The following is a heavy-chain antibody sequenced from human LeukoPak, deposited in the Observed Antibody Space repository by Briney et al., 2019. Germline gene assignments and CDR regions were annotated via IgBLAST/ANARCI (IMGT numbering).Heavy chain of an antibody. J-gene: IGHJ4*02. CDR2: IYYSGST. D-gene: IGHD5-12*01. V-gene: IGHV4-59*12. CDR3: ARIQWLDY. CDR1: GGSISIYY. Sequence: SETLSLTCTVSGGSISIYYWSWIRQPPGKGLEWIGYIYYSGSTNYNPSLKSRVTMSVDTSKNQFSLKLTSVTAADTAVYYCARIQWLDYWGQGTLVTVSS.